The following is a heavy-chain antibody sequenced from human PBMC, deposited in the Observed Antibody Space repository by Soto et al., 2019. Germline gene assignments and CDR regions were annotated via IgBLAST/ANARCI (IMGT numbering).Heavy chain of an antibody. V-gene: IGHV3-23*01. CDR2: IRDSGHST. D-gene: IGHD6-19*01. CDR3: ARVKAQILSSGWYGGDDI. CDR1: EFTFSTYS. J-gene: IGHJ3*02. Sequence: EVQLLESGGGLVQPGGSLRLSCAASEFTFSTYSMTWVRQAPGKGLEWVSTIRDSGHSTHYADSVRGRFAISRDNSKNTLFLQMNSLRAEDTAVYYCARVKAQILSSGWYGGDDIWGQGTMVTVSS.